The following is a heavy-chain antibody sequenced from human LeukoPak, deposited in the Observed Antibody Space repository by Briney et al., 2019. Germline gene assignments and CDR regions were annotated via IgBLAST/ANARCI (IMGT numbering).Heavy chain of an antibody. Sequence: PGRSLRLSCAASGFTLSSFGMVWVRQAPGKGLEWVTLMWYDGRNKYYADSVKGRFTISRDNSKNTVYLQMNSLRGEDTAVYYCARVGDMEAFDIWGQGTRVTVSS. V-gene: IGHV3-33*01. J-gene: IGHJ3*02. CDR2: MWYDGRNK. CDR1: GFTLSSFG. CDR3: ARVGDMEAFDI. D-gene: IGHD3-16*01.